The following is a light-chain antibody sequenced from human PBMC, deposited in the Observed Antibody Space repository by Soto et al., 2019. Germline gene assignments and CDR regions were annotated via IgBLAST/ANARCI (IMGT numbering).Light chain of an antibody. CDR3: CSYATPRQ. Sequence: QSALTQPASVSGSPGQSITISCTGTTSDVGSYNLVSWYQQHPGKAPKLIIYEVSERPSGVSTRFSGSKSGNMASPTISGLQAEDEAVYYCCSYATPRQFGGGTKLTVL. J-gene: IGLJ2*01. CDR1: TSDVGSYNL. V-gene: IGLV2-23*02. CDR2: EVS.